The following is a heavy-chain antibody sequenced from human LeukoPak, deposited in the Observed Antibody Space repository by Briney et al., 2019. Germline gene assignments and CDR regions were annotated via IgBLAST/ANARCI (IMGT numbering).Heavy chain of an antibody. CDR1: GYKFSDYW. CDR2: IYPGDSDL. Sequence: GESLKISCKTSGYKFSDYWIGWVRQMPGKGLEWMGIIYPGDSDLRYSPSFQGQVTISADKSISTAYLHWSSLKASDTAMYYCARLSGYSFDYWGQGTLVTVSS. V-gene: IGHV5-51*01. J-gene: IGHJ4*02. D-gene: IGHD3-3*01. CDR3: ARLSGYSFDY.